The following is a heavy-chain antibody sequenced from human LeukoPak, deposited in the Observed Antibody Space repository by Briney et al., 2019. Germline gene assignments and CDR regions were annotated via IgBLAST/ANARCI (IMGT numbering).Heavy chain of an antibody. CDR2: ISTYNGNT. J-gene: IGHJ5*02. D-gene: IGHD3-22*01. CDR1: GYTFTTYG. Sequence: ASVKVSCKASGYTFTTYGINWVRQAPGQGLEWMGWISTYNGNTHYAQKLQGRVTMTTDTSTSTAYMELRSLRSDDTAVYYCARLSTDSSGYYYVWWFDPWGQGTLVTVSS. CDR3: ARLSTDSSGYYYVWWFDP. V-gene: IGHV1-18*01.